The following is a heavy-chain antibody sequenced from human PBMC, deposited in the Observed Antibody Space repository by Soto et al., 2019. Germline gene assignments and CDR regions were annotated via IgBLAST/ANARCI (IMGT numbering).Heavy chain of an antibody. CDR2: INHSGST. V-gene: IGHV4-34*01. Sequence: SETLSLTCAVYGGSFSGYYWSWIRQPPGKGLEWIGEINHSGSTNYNPSLKSRVTISVDTSKNQFSLKLSSVTAADTAVYYCARGSGSYYIYYFDYWGQGTLVTVSS. CDR3: ARGSGSYYIYYFDY. CDR1: GGSFSGYY. J-gene: IGHJ4*02. D-gene: IGHD3-10*01.